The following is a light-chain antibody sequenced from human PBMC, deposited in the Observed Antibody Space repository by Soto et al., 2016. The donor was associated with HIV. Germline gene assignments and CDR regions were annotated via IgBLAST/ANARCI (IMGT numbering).Light chain of an antibody. CDR3: QAWDISTVV. CDR1: KLGDKY. J-gene: IGLJ2*01. CDR2: QDS. V-gene: IGLV3-1*01. Sequence: SYELTQPPSVSVSPGQTARITCSGDKLGDKYACWYQQKPGRSPVLVIYQDSKRPSGIPERFSGSSSGNTATLTISGTQAMDEADYYCQAWDISTVVFGGGTKLTVL.